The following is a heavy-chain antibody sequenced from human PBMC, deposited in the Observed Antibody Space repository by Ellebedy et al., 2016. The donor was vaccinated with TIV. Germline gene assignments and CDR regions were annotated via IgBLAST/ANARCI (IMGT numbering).Heavy chain of an antibody. V-gene: IGHV1-18*01. J-gene: IGHJ4*02. D-gene: IGHD5/OR15-5a*01. Sequence: ASVKVSCKTSGYDFATYSVSWVRQAPGQGLEWMGWISAYTGDTNYARKFQGRVSLTTDISTSTAYMELRSLRSDDTAVYYCARDMVQGMVSRYPWYDYWGQGTLVTVSS. CDR2: ISAYTGDT. CDR3: ARDMVQGMVSRYPWYDY. CDR1: GYDFATYS.